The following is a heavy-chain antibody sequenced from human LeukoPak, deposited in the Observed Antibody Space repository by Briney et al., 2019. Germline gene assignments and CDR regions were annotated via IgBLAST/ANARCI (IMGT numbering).Heavy chain of an antibody. CDR2: IIPIFGTA. D-gene: IGHD2-21*01. CDR1: GGTFSSYA. CDR3: ARDRYRSYCGGDCYPDHY. J-gene: IGHJ4*02. V-gene: IGHV1-69*13. Sequence: ATVKVSCKASGGTFSSYAISWVRQAPGQGLEWMGGIIPIFGTANYAQKFQGRVTITADESTSTAYMELSSLRSEDTAVYYCARDRYRSYCGGDCYPDHYWGQGTLLTVSS.